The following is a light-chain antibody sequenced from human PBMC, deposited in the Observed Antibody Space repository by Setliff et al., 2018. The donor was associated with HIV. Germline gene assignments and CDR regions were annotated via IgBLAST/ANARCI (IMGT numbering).Light chain of an antibody. CDR1: NIGTKG. J-gene: IGLJ1*01. CDR3: QVWHFSDHYV. V-gene: IGLV3-21*03. CDR2: DDA. Sequence: SYELTQPPSVSVAPGKTAKINCGGSNIGTKGVHWYQQKPGRAPVLVVYDDADRPSRIRDRFSGSKSGNTATLTISRVEAGDEADYYCQVWHFSDHYVFGTGTKVTVL.